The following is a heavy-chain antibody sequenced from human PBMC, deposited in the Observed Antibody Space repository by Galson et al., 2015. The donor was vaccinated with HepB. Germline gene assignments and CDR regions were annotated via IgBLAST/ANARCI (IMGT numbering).Heavy chain of an antibody. CDR2: ISYDGNIK. D-gene: IGHD2-8*01. CDR3: AREGGCTNGVCYGSDS. Sequence: SLRLSCAASGFTFSDYAMHWVRQAPGKGLEWVAIISYDGNIKYFADSVKGRFTISRDDSENTLYLQMDSLRPEDTAVYYCAREGGCTNGVCYGSDSWGQGTLVTVSS. V-gene: IGHV3-30-3*01. CDR1: GFTFSDYA. J-gene: IGHJ4*02.